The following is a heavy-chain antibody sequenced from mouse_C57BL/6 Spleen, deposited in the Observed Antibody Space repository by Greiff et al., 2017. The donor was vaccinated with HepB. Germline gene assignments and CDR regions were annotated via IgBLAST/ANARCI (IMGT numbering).Heavy chain of an antibody. Sequence: QVQLQQPGAELVMPGASVKLSCKVSGYTFTSYWMHWVKQRPGQGLEWIGEIDPSDSYTNYNQKFKGKSTLTVDKSSSTAYMQLSSLTSEDSAVYYCARSGDYYGSSSYWYFDVWGTGTTVTVSS. J-gene: IGHJ1*03. CDR3: ARSGDYYGSSSYWYFDV. V-gene: IGHV1-69*01. CDR2: IDPSDSYT. CDR1: GYTFTSYW. D-gene: IGHD1-1*01.